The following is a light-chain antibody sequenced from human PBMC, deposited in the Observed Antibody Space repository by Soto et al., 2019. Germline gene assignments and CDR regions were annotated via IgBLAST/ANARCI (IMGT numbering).Light chain of an antibody. J-gene: IGLJ2*01. Sequence: QSALTQPASVSGSPGQSITISCTGTSSDAGSYNVVSWYQQHPGKAPKLMIYEGSKRPSGVSNRFSGSKSGNTASLTISGLQAEDEADYYCCSYVGSSTLLFGGGTKLTVL. CDR2: EGS. CDR1: SSDAGSYNV. CDR3: CSYVGSSTLL. V-gene: IGLV2-23*01.